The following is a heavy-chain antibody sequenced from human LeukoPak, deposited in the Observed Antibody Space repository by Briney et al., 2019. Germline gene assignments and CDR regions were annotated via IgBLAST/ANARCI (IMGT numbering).Heavy chain of an antibody. D-gene: IGHD3-22*01. V-gene: IGHV5-51*01. J-gene: IGHJ4*02. Sequence: GGALEISCQGSGSRFTSYWIGWGRQMPGKGLEGIGIIYPADSDTRSSPSFQGQVTISADKSISTAYLQWSSLKASDTAMYYCAICQDSSCYYSPVDYWGQGTLVTVSS. CDR1: GSRFTSYW. CDR2: IYPADSDT. CDR3: AICQDSSCYYSPVDY.